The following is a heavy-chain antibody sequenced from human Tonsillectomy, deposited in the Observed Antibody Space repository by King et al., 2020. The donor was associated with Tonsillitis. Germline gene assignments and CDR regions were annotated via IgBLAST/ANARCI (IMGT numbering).Heavy chain of an antibody. CDR2: IKSNTDGGTT. V-gene: IGHV3-15*07. Sequence: VQLVESGGGLVKPGGSLRLSCAASGFTFSNAWMNWVRQAPGKGLEWVGRIKSNTDGGTTDYAAPVKGRFTISRDDSKNTLYLQMNSLKTEDTAVYYCTTVHDSSGWEFDYWGQGTLVTVSS. J-gene: IGHJ4*02. CDR1: GFTFSNAW. D-gene: IGHD6-19*01. CDR3: TTVHDSSGWEFDY.